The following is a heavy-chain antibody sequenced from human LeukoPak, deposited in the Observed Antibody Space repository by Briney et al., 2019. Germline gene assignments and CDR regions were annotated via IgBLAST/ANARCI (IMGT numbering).Heavy chain of an antibody. J-gene: IGHJ4*02. CDR3: ARGYSGYPIDY. CDR2: IYYSGST. D-gene: IGHD5-12*01. Sequence: PSETLSLTCTVSGGSISSYYWSWIRQPPGKGLEWIGYIYYSGSTNYNPSLKSRDTISVDTSKNQFSLKLSSVTAADTAVYYCARGYSGYPIDYWGQGTLVTVSS. CDR1: GGSISSYY. V-gene: IGHV4-59*01.